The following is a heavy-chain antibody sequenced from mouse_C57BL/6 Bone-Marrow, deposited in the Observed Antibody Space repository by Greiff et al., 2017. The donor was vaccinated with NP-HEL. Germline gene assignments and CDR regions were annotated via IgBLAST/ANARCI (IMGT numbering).Heavy chain of an antibody. Sequence: EVKLVESGGDLVKPGGSLKLSCAASGFTFSSYGMSWVRQTPDKRLEWVATISSGGSYTYYPDSVKGRFTISSDNAKNTLYLQMSSLNSDDTAMYYCARCSSTSQATLFDYWGQGTTLTVSS. D-gene: IGHD3-2*02. J-gene: IGHJ2*01. CDR3: ARCSSTSQATLFDY. CDR2: ISSGGSYT. V-gene: IGHV5-6*02. CDR1: GFTFSSYG.